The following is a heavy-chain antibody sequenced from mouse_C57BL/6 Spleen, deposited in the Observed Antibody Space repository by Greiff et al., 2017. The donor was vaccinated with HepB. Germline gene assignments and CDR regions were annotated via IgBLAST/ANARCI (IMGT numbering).Heavy chain of an antibody. Sequence: QVQLQQPGAELVRPGSSVKLSCKASGSTFTSYWMDWVKQRPGQGLEWIGNIYPSDIETHYNQKFKDKATLTVDKSSSTAYRQLSSLTSEDSAVYYGARRVRDGDYWGKGTTLTVAS. CDR3: ARRVRDGDY. D-gene: IGHD2-14*01. V-gene: IGHV1-61*01. J-gene: IGHJ2*01. CDR1: GSTFTSYW. CDR2: IYPSDIET.